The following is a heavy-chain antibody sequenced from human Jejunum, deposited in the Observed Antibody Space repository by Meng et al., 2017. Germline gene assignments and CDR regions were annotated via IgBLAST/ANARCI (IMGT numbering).Heavy chain of an antibody. CDR2: ISLSGSP. CDR1: ASSTSSRSG. Sequence: RPHESVQRRVTLQGTLPLACAAYASSTSSRSGRSWVRPPPGKGREWIGEISLSGSPSYNPSLMSRFTISIDTSRNQFSLSLSSVTAADTSAYDCARHGAAPYFDDWGQGTLVTVSS. J-gene: IGHJ4*02. D-gene: IGHD2-15*01. CDR3: ARHGAAPYFDD. V-gene: IGHV4-4*03.